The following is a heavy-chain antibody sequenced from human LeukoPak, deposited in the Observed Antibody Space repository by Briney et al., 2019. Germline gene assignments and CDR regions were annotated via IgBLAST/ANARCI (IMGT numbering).Heavy chain of an antibody. CDR2: LYSGGNT. Sequence: GGSLRLSCVVSGFTVSSNYMSWVRRAPGKGLEWVSVLYSGGNTNYADSVKGRFTISRDNSKNTVYLQMNSLRSEDTAVYYCARVRFLGWLSFDYWGRGTLVTVSS. CDR1: GFTVSSNY. D-gene: IGHD3-3*01. J-gene: IGHJ4*02. V-gene: IGHV3-66*01. CDR3: ARVRFLGWLSFDY.